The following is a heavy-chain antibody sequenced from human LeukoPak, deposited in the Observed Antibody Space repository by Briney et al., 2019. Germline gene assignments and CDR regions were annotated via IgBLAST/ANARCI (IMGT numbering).Heavy chain of an antibody. CDR2: IYTSGST. J-gene: IGHJ6*03. CDR3: ASRVRDYYYYYMDV. Sequence: SQTLSLTCTVSGGSISSGSYYWRWIRQPAGKGLEWIGRIYTSGSTNYNHSLKSRVTISVDTSKNQFSLKLSSVTAADTAVYYCASRVRDYYYYYMDVWGKGTTVTISS. CDR1: GGSISSGSYY. V-gene: IGHV4-61*02. D-gene: IGHD3-10*01.